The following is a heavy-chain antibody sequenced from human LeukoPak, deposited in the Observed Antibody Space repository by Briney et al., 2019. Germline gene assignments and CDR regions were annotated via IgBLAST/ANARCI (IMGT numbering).Heavy chain of an antibody. D-gene: IGHD1-20*01. Sequence: SVKVSCKASGGTFSSYAISWVRQAPGQGLEWMGRIIPILGIANYAQKFQGRVTITADKSTGTAYMELSSLRSEDTAVYYCARSGTLTGMEDWFDPWGQGTLVTVSS. V-gene: IGHV1-69*04. CDR3: ARSGTLTGMEDWFDP. CDR2: IIPILGIA. CDR1: GGTFSSYA. J-gene: IGHJ5*02.